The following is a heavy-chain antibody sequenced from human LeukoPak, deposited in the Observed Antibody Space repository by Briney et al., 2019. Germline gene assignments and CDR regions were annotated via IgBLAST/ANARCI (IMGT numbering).Heavy chain of an antibody. CDR2: INPSSGDT. D-gene: IGHD3-16*01. J-gene: IGHJ4*02. CDR3: ARDIWNLRLIYY. CDR1: GYTFTDYY. Sequence: ASVKVSCKASGYTFTDYYLHWVRQAPGQGLEWMGWINPSSGDTKYAQNFQGRVTMTGDTSISTGYMELSGLTSDDTAVYYCARDIWNLRLIYYWGQGTLVTVSS. V-gene: IGHV1-2*02.